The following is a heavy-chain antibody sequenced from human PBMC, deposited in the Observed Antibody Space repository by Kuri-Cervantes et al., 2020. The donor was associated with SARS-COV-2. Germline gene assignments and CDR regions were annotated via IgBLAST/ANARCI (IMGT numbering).Heavy chain of an antibody. CDR1: GFTFSSYW. CDR3: AKDPQLGDAFDI. J-gene: IGHJ3*02. Sequence: GESLKISCAASGFTFSSYWMSWVRQAPGKGLEWVSAISGSGGSTYYADSVKGRFTISRDNSKNTLYLQMNSLRAEDTAVYYCAKDPQLGDAFDIWGQGTMVTVSS. V-gene: IGHV3-23*01. D-gene: IGHD6-6*01. CDR2: ISGSGGST.